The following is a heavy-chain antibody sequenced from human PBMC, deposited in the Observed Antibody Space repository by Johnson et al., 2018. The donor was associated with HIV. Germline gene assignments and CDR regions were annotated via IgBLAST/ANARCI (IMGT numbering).Heavy chain of an antibody. D-gene: IGHD4-23*01. Sequence: VPLVESGGGVVQPGGSLRLSCAASRFTFSNYDMHWVRQAPGKGLEWVAFIRYDGSHKYYGDSVKGRFTISRDNFKNTLYLQMNSLRGEDTAVYYCAKSKLPDLVLDIWGQGTVVTVSS. J-gene: IGHJ3*02. CDR3: AKSKLPDLVLDI. CDR1: RFTFSNYD. CDR2: IRYDGSHK. V-gene: IGHV3-30*02.